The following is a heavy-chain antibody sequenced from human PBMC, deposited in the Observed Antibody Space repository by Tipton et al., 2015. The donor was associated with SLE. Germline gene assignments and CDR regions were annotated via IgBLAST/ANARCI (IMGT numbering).Heavy chain of an antibody. Sequence: TLSLTCIVSGDSLIKYYWNWFRQSPGKRLEWIGYVFYTGSTNYNPSFKSRVTISVDTSNNQFSLKLASVTAADTAIYYCARQMQRCLACPKFFDFWGRGALVTVSS. CDR3: ARQMQRCLACPKFFDF. CDR2: VFYTGST. J-gene: IGHJ4*02. D-gene: IGHD2-2*01. V-gene: IGHV4-59*08. CDR1: GDSLIKYY.